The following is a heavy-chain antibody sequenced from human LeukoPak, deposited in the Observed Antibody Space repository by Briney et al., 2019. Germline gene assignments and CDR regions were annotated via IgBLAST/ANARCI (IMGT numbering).Heavy chain of an antibody. J-gene: IGHJ3*02. CDR3: ARHISKSSGWYTRVGAFDI. Sequence: PSETLSLTCTVSGGSISSYYWSWIRQPPGKGLEWIGYIYYSGSTNYNPSLKSRVTISVDTSKNQFSLKLSSVTAADTAVYYCARHISKSSGWYTRVGAFDIWGQGTMVTVSS. D-gene: IGHD6-19*01. CDR1: GGSISSYY. V-gene: IGHV4-59*08. CDR2: IYYSGST.